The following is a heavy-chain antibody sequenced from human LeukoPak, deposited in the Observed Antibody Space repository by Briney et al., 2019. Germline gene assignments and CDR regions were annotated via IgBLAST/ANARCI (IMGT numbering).Heavy chain of an antibody. Sequence: GGSLRLSCAASGFTFSKYAMSWVRQAPGKGLEWVSGISGTGGATYYADSVKGRFTISRDNSKNTLSLQMNSLRAEDTAVYYCASGDPGGPNDYWGQGTLVTVSS. J-gene: IGHJ4*02. CDR1: GFTFSKYA. V-gene: IGHV3-23*01. CDR3: ASGDPGGPNDY. CDR2: ISGTGGAT. D-gene: IGHD5-12*01.